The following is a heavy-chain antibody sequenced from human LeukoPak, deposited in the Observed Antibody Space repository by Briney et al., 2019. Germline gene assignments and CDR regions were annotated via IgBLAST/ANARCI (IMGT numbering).Heavy chain of an antibody. V-gene: IGHV1-69*06. CDR2: IIPIFGSA. CDR3: ARADYYGSGGMDV. Sequence: SVKVSCKASGGTFSSYTINWVRQAPGQGLEWMGGIIPIFGSANYAQNFQGRVTITADKSTCTVYMELSSLRSEDTAVYYCARADYYGSGGMDVWGKGTTVTVSS. J-gene: IGHJ6*04. D-gene: IGHD3-10*01. CDR1: GGTFSSYT.